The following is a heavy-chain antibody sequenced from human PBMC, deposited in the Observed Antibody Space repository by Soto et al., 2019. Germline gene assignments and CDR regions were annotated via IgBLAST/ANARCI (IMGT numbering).Heavy chain of an antibody. CDR1: GYTFTNYG. D-gene: IGHD1-26*01. Sequence: ASVKVSCKASGYTFTNYGISWVRQAPGQGLEWMGWTSANNGYTKYAQNFQGRVTMTTDSPTSTAYMDLRGLRSDDTAVYYCARAYRRKENYHYYYGMDVWGQGTTVTVSS. J-gene: IGHJ6*02. V-gene: IGHV1-18*01. CDR2: TSANNGYT. CDR3: ARAYRRKENYHYYYGMDV.